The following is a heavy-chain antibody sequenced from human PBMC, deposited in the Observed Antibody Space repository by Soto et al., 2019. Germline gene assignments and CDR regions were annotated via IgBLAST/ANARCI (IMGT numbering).Heavy chain of an antibody. Sequence: SETLSLTCTVSGGSISSGDYYWSWIRQPPGKGLEWIGYIYYSGSTYYNPSLKSRVTISVDTSKNQFSLKLSSVTAADTAVYYCARGGDSSGWYYFDYWGQGTLVTVSS. D-gene: IGHD6-19*01. J-gene: IGHJ4*02. CDR1: GGSISSGDYY. CDR2: IYYSGST. CDR3: ARGGDSSGWYYFDY. V-gene: IGHV4-30-4*01.